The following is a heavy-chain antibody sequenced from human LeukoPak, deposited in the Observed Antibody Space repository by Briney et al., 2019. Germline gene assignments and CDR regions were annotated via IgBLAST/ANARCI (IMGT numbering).Heavy chain of an antibody. CDR2: ISSSGSTI. CDR3: ARGWFGEPCFDY. J-gene: IGHJ4*02. Sequence: GGPLGPPGPASGFPFGSIEMTWSRRAPGRGLEGVSYISSSGSTIYYADSVKGRFTISRDNAKNSLYLQMNSLRAEDTAVYYCARGWFGEPCFDYWGQGTLVTVSS. D-gene: IGHD3-10*01. V-gene: IGHV3-48*03. CDR1: GFPFGSIE.